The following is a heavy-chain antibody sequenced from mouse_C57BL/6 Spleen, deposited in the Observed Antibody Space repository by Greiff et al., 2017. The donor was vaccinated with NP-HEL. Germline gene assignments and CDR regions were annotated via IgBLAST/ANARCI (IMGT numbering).Heavy chain of an antibody. Sequence: QVQLKESGPELVKPGASVKISCKASGYAFSSSWMNWVKQRPGKGLEWIGRIYPGDGDTNYNGKFKGKATLTADKSSSTAYMQLSSLTSEDSAVYFCARLRYNWYGFDYWGQGTTLTVSS. CDR1: GYAFSSSW. J-gene: IGHJ2*01. CDR3: ARLRYNWYGFDY. CDR2: IYPGDGDT. V-gene: IGHV1-82*01. D-gene: IGHD1-3*01.